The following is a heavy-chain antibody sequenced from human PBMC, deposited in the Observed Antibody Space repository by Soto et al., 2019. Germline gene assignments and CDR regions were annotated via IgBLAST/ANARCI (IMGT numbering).Heavy chain of an antibody. CDR1: GGSFRGYY. V-gene: IGHV4-34*01. J-gene: IGHJ6*02. Sequence: PSETLSLTFAVYGGSFRGYYWSWIRQPPGKGLEWIGEINHSGSTNYNPSLKSRVTISVDTSKNQFSLKLSSVTAADTAVYYCARAPEREKLLVTHYYGMDVWGQGTTVTVSS. CDR3: ARAPEREKLLVTHYYGMDV. D-gene: IGHD2-21*02. CDR2: INHSGST.